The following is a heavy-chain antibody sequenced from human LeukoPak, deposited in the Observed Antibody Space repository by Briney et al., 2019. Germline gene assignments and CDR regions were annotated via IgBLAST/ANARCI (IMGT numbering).Heavy chain of an antibody. CDR3: AKVAAYSSGWYDS. CDR2: ISWNSGII. D-gene: IGHD6-19*01. CDR1: GFTFDDYA. Sequence: PGRSLRLSCAASGFTFDDYAMHWVRQVPGKGLDWVAGISWNSGIIVYADSVKGRFTISRDSAKNSLYLQMNSLRPEDTALYYCAKVAAYSSGWYDSWCQGTLVTVSS. J-gene: IGHJ5*01. V-gene: IGHV3-9*01.